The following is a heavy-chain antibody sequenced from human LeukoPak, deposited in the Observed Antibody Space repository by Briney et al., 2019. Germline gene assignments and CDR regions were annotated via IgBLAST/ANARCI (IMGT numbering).Heavy chain of an antibody. CDR2: ISGVGTYI. CDR1: GFTFSSYS. Sequence: GGSLRLSCAASGFTFSSYSMNWVRQAPGEGLEWVSYISGVGTYIDYADSVKGRFTISRDNARNSLYLQMNSLRAEDPAVYYCARSWGSYRSGFDYWGQGTLVTVSS. J-gene: IGHJ4*02. D-gene: IGHD3-16*02. CDR3: ARSWGSYRSGFDY. V-gene: IGHV3-21*06.